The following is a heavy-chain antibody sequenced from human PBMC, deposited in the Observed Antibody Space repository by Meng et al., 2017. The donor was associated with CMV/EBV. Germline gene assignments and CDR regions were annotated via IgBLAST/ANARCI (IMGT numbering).Heavy chain of an antibody. V-gene: IGHV4-4*07. CDR3: ARDLGAAADPNWFDP. D-gene: IGHD6-13*01. CDR2: IYTSGST. CDR1: GGSISSYD. J-gene: IGHJ5*02. Sequence: SGGSISSYDWSWSRQPAGKGLEWIGRIYTSGSTNYNPSLKSRVTMSVDTSKNQFSLKLSSVTAADTAVYYCARDLGAAADPNWFDPWGQGTLVTVSS.